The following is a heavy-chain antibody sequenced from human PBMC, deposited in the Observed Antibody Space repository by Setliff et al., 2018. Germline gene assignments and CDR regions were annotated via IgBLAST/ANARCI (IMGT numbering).Heavy chain of an antibody. D-gene: IGHD3-10*01. CDR1: GASISTTYYY. V-gene: IGHV4-39*07. Sequence: SEILSLTCSVSGASISTTYYYWDWIRQSPEKGLEWIGTIYQNGITYYNPSVKSRVTISVDKSKNQFSLSLRSVTAADTAVYYCATDGPVLNGDYISWGQGTLVTVSS. CDR3: ATDGPVLNGDYIS. CDR2: IYQNGIT. J-gene: IGHJ5*02.